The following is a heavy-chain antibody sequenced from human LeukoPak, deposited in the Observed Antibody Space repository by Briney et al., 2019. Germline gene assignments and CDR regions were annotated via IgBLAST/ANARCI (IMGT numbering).Heavy chain of an antibody. CDR2: IYYSGST. V-gene: IGHV4-30-4*08. D-gene: IGHD2-2*01. Sequence: SQTLSLTCTVSGGSISSGDYYWSWIRQPPGKGLEWIGYIYYSGSTYYNPSLKSRVTISVDTSKNQFSLKLSSVTAADMAVYYCARGHSEYQLLSESWFDPWGQGTLVTVSS. CDR1: GGSISSGDYY. J-gene: IGHJ5*02. CDR3: ARGHSEYQLLSESWFDP.